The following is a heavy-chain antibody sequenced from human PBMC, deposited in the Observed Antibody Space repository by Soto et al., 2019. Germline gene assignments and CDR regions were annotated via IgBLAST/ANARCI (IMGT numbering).Heavy chain of an antibody. Sequence: ASVKVSCKASGGSFSSYAISWVRQAPGQGLEWRGGIIPIFGTANYAQKFQGRVTITADESTSTAYMELSSLRSEDTAVYYCATRLYRSSSAGDYWGQGTLVTVSS. V-gene: IGHV1-69*13. D-gene: IGHD6-6*01. CDR2: IIPIFGTA. J-gene: IGHJ4*02. CDR3: ATRLYRSSSAGDY. CDR1: GGSFSSYA.